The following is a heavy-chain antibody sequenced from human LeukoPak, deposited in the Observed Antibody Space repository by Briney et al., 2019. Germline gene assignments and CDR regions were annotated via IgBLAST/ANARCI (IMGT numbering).Heavy chain of an antibody. Sequence: GGSLRLSCAASGFTFSSYAMHWVRQAPGKGLEWVAVISYDGSNKYYADSVKGRFTISRDNSKDTLYLQMNSLRAEDTAVYYCAKGGAVSSKSITLIRGTRRYYYYMDVWGKGTSVTISS. D-gene: IGHD3-10*01. CDR2: ISYDGSNK. J-gene: IGHJ6*03. V-gene: IGHV3-30*04. CDR1: GFTFSSYA. CDR3: AKGGAVSSKSITLIRGTRRYYYYMDV.